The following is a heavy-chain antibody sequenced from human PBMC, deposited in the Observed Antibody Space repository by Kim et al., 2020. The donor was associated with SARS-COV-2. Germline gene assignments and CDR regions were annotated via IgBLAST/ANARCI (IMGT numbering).Heavy chain of an antibody. Sequence: TNYAQELQGRVTMTTDTSTSTAYMELRSLRSDDTAVYYRAREVQSNWFDPWGQGTLVTVSS. CDR3: AREVQSNWFDP. J-gene: IGHJ5*02. V-gene: IGHV1-18*01. CDR2: T. D-gene: IGHD1-1*01.